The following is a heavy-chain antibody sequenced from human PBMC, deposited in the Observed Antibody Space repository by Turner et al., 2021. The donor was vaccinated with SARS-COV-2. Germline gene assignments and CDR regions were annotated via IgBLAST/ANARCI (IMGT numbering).Heavy chain of an antibody. V-gene: IGHV4-34*01. CDR2: IHPSGSS. CDR1: GGSFSGYY. CDR3: SRGDDSRKSGLL. Sequence: QVQLQQWGAGLLKPSETLSLTCAVYGGSFSGYYWTWIRQPPGKGLEWIGEIHPSGSSYYNPSLKSRVTISQDTSKSQFSLNLSSVTAADTAVYHCSRGDDSRKSGLLWGQGTLVTVSS. J-gene: IGHJ4*02. D-gene: IGHD2-21*02.